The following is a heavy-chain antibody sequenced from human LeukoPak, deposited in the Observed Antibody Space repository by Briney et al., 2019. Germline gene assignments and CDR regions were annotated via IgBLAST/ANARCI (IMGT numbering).Heavy chain of an antibody. D-gene: IGHD6-13*01. J-gene: IGHJ4*02. CDR2: MSWDGGST. CDR1: GFTFGDYT. Sequence: LAGRSLRLSCPASGFTFGDYTMPWARPAPGKGLECVSLMSWDGGSTYYADSLKARLTISRDNSKNSLSLQMNSLRTEDTALYYCAKDIGPYSSALVHYWGQGTLVTVSS. V-gene: IGHV3-43*01. CDR3: AKDIGPYSSALVHY.